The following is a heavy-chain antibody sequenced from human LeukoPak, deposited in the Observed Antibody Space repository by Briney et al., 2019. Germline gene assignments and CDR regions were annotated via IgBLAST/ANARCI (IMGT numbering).Heavy chain of an antibody. V-gene: IGHV3-48*02. D-gene: IGHD1-14*01. Sequence: GGSLRLSCAASEFTVSSNYMSWVRQAPGKGLEWVSYISRSSSSIYYADSVKGRFTISRDNAKNSLYLQMNNLRDEDTAVYYCAREPTGASDAFDIWGQGTMVTVSS. CDR1: EFTVSSNY. CDR2: ISRSSSSI. J-gene: IGHJ3*02. CDR3: AREPTGASDAFDI.